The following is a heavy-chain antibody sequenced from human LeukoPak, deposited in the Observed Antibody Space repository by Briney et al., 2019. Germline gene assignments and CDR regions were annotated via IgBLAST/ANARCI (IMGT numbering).Heavy chain of an antibody. D-gene: IGHD2-2*01. CDR2: ISGSGGST. J-gene: IGHJ4*02. V-gene: IGHV3-23*01. CDR1: GFTFSSYA. Sequence: PGGSLRLSCAASGFTFSSYAMSWVRQAPGKGLEWVSAISGSGGSTYYADSVKGRFTISRDNAKNSLYLQMNSLRAEDTAVYYCARDGPAATSLDYWGQGTLVTVSS. CDR3: ARDGPAATSLDY.